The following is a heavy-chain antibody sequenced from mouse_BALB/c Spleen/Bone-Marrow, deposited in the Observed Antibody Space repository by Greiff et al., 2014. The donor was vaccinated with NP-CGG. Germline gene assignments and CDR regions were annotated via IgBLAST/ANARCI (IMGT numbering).Heavy chain of an antibody. V-gene: IGHV1-80*01. Sequence: VQGVESGAELVRPESSVKISRKASGYAFSTYWMIWVKQRPGQGLEWIGRIYPGDGDTNYNGKFKGKATLTADKSSSTAYMQLSSLTSEDSAFEFCARGARSAMDYWGQGTSVTVSS. CDR2: IYPGDGDT. CDR1: GYAFSTYW. CDR3: ARGARSAMDY. J-gene: IGHJ4*01.